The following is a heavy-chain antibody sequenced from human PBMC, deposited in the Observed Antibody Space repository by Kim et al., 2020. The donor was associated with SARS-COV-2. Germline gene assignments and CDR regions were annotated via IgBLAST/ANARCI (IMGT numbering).Heavy chain of an antibody. Sequence: ASVKVSCKVSGYTLTELSMHWVRQAPGKGLEWMGGFDPEDGETVYAQKFQGRVYMTEDTSTDTAYMDLSSLKSEDTAVYYCATITPGYCGRGSCLGDGVDVWGQGTTVTVSS. D-gene: IGHD2-15*01. CDR1: GYTLTELS. V-gene: IGHV1-24*01. CDR2: FDPEDGET. CDR3: ATITPGYCGRGSCLGDGVDV. J-gene: IGHJ6*02.